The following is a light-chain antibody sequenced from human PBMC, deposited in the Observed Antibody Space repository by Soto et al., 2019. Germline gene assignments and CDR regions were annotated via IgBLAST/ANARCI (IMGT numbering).Light chain of an antibody. CDR1: QSISSNY. CDR3: QQYGSTPYT. V-gene: IGKV3-20*01. CDR2: GAS. Sequence: DIVLTQSPGTLSLSPGERATLSCRASQSISSNYLAWYQQKLGQAPRLLIYGASNRATGIPDRFSGRGSGTDFTLSISRLEPEDFAVYFCQQYGSTPYTFGQGTKLEIK. J-gene: IGKJ2*01.